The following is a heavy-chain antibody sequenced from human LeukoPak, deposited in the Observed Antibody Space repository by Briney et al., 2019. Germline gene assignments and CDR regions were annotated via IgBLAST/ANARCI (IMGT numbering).Heavy chain of an antibody. J-gene: IGHJ5*02. CDR1: GFTFDDYT. V-gene: IGHV3-43*01. Sequence: PGGSLRLSCAASGFTFDDYTMHWVPQAPGKGLEWVSLISWDGGSTYYADSVKGRFTISRDNSKNSLYLQMNSLRTEDTALYYCAEDSLRHISSWTNWFDPWGQGTLVTVSS. D-gene: IGHD6-13*01. CDR2: ISWDGGST. CDR3: AEDSLRHISSWTNWFDP.